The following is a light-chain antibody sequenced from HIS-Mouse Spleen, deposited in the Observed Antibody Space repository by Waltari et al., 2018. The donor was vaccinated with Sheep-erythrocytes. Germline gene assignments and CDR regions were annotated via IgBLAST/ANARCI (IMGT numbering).Light chain of an antibody. J-gene: IGLJ1*01. CDR2: DVS. CDR3: CSYAGSYNHV. Sequence: QSALTQPRSVSGSPGQSVTISCTGTAIDVGVYYYFSSYQQPPGKAPNLMIYDVSKRPSGVPDRFSGSKSGNTASLTISGLQAEDEADYYCCSYAGSYNHVFATGTKVTVL. CDR1: AIDVGVYYY. V-gene: IGLV2-11*01.